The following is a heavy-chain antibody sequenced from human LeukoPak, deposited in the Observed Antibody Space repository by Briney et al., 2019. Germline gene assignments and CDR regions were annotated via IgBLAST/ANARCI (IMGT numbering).Heavy chain of an antibody. D-gene: IGHD3-10*01. CDR3: AIYFYDSGSYSFDY. V-gene: IGHV3-23*01. Sequence: GGSLRLSCAVSGFTFNNYAMSWVRQAPAKGLEWVSAIDGSGSSTYYADSVQGRFIISRDNSKNTLYLQMNSLKAEDTAAYYCAIYFYDSGSYSFDYWGQGALVTVSS. CDR2: IDGSGSST. CDR1: GFTFNNYA. J-gene: IGHJ4*02.